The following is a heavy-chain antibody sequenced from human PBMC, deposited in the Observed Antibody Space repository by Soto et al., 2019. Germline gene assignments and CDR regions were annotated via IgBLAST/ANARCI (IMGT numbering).Heavy chain of an antibody. CDR3: ARDLAGTTPYYYYGMDV. CDR1: GFTFNSYG. CDR2: ISHDGSKT. D-gene: IGHD1-1*01. V-gene: IGHV3-30*03. Sequence: PGGSLRLSCAASGFTFNSYGIHWVRQAPGKGLEWVAVISHDGSKTNYADSVKGRVTISRDNSKDTVYLQMNSLRAEDTAVYYCARDLAGTTPYYYYGMDVWGQGTTVTVSS. J-gene: IGHJ6*02.